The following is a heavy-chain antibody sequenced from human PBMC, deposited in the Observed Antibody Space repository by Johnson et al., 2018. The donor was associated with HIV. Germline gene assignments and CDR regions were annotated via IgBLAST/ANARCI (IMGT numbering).Heavy chain of an antibody. Sequence: VQLVESGGGVARPGGSLRLSCAASGFTFEDYGMSWVRQAPGKGLEWVSGINWNGGSTGYADSVKGRFTISRDNSKNTLYLQMNSLRAEDTAIYYCARPSVITTLTTTPWAFDIWGQGTMVTVSS. CDR2: INWNGGST. D-gene: IGHD4-17*01. CDR1: GFTFEDYG. V-gene: IGHV3-20*04. J-gene: IGHJ3*02. CDR3: ARPSVITTLTTTPWAFDI.